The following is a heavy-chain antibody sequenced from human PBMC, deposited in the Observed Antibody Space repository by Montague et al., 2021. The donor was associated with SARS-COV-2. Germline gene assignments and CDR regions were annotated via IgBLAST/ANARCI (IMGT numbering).Heavy chain of an antibody. J-gene: IGHJ6*02. D-gene: IGHD1-26*01. CDR3: ARTRVGGGYYSGNYYYHYDMDV. V-gene: IGHV4-59*08. Sequence: SETLSLTCTVSGDSISSDYWSWIRQSPGKGLEWIGYIYYSGSTNYNPSLKSRVTISIDTSKNQFSLKLNSVTAADTAVFYCARTRVGGGYYSGNYYYHYDMDVWGQGTTVTVSS. CDR1: GDSISSDY. CDR2: IYYSGST.